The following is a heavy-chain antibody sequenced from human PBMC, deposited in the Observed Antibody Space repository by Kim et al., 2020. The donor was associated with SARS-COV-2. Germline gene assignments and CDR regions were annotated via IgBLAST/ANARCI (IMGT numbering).Heavy chain of an antibody. V-gene: IGHV4-31*03. J-gene: IGHJ5*02. CDR2: IYYSGST. CDR1: GGSISSGGYY. CDR3: AREALSSGWFDP. Sequence: SETLSLTCTVSGGSISSGGYYWSWIRQHPGKGLEWIGYIYYSGSTYYNPSLKSRVTISVDTSKNQFFLKLSPVTAADTAVYYCAREALSSGWFDPWGQGTLVTVSS. D-gene: IGHD2-15*01.